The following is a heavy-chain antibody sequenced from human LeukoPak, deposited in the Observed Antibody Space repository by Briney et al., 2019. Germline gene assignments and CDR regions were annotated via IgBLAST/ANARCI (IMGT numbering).Heavy chain of an antibody. V-gene: IGHV4-38-2*01. Sequence: SETLSLTCAVSGYSISSSYYWGWIRQPPGKGLEWIGTIYHSGSTYYNPSLKSRVTISVDTSKNQFSLKLRSVTAADTAVYYCAVGYCSSTSCYREYFQHWGQGTLVTVSS. CDR1: GYSISSSYY. CDR3: AVGYCSSTSCYREYFQH. J-gene: IGHJ1*01. D-gene: IGHD2-2*02. CDR2: IYHSGST.